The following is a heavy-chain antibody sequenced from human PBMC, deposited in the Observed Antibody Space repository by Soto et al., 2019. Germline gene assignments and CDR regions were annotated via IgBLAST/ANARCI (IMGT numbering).Heavy chain of an antibody. V-gene: IGHV1-3*01. Sequence: QVQLVQSGAEVKKPGASVKVSCKASGYTFTSYAMHWVRQAPGQRLEWMGWINAANGNKKYSQKFKGRAPITRDTSASTAYMELGRLISDDTAVYYCARDVGATGDWGQGTLVTVSS. CDR1: GYTFTSYA. CDR3: ARDVGATGD. D-gene: IGHD1-26*01. CDR2: INAANGNK. J-gene: IGHJ4*02.